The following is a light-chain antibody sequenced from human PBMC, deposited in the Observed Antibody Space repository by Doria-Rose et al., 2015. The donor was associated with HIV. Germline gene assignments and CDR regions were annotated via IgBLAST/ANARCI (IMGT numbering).Light chain of an antibody. CDR1: QTVSTY. Sequence: PSSLSASIGDRVTITCRASQTVSTYLNWFQQEPGKAPKLLIYAASRLQSRVPSRFSGSGSGTDFTLTISGLQPGDFATYYCQQTYSSPPWTFGQGTKVEMK. CDR3: QQTYSSPPWT. J-gene: IGKJ1*01. V-gene: IGKV1-39*01. CDR2: AAS.